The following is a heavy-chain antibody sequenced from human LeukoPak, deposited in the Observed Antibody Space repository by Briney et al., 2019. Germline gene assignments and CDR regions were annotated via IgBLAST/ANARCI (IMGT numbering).Heavy chain of an antibody. D-gene: IGHD3-22*01. V-gene: IGHV1-69*05. CDR3: ARGGYDSSGYGAFDI. Sequence: SVKVSCKASGGTFSSYAISWVRQAPGQGLEWMGGIIPIFGTANYAQKFQGRVTISTDESTSTAYMELSSLRSEDTAVYYCARGGYDSSGYGAFDIWGQGTMVTVSS. CDR1: GGTFSSYA. CDR2: IIPIFGTA. J-gene: IGHJ3*02.